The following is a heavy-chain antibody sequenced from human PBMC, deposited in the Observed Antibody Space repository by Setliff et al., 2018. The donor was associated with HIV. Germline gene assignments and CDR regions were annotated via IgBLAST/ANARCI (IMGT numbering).Heavy chain of an antibody. Sequence: GASVKVSCKASGGSFSSYSINWVRQAPGQGLEWMGGIIPIFGTTNYAQKFRGRVTITADESTTTAYLDVNSLKSDDTAFYYCARETQTNSGSYLAWGQGTLVTVSS. CDR1: GGSFSSYS. CDR2: IIPIFGTT. J-gene: IGHJ4*02. V-gene: IGHV1-69*13. CDR3: ARETQTNSGSYLA. D-gene: IGHD3-10*01.